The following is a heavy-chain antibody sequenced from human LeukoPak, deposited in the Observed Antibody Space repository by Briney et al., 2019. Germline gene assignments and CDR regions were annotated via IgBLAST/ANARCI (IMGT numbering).Heavy chain of an antibody. J-gene: IGHJ6*02. V-gene: IGHV1-24*01. CDR3: ATTKPGSYYYYGMDV. CDR1: GYTLTELS. Sequence: ASVTVSCKVSGYTLTELSMHWVRQAPGKGLEWMGGFDPEDGETIYAQKFQGRVTMTEDTSTDTAYMELSSLRSEDTAVYYCATTKPGSYYYYGMDVWGQGTTVTVSS. D-gene: IGHD2-8*01. CDR2: FDPEDGET.